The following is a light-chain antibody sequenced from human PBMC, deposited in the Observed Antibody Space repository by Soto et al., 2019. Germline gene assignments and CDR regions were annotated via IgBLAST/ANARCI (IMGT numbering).Light chain of an antibody. V-gene: IGLV3-25*02. J-gene: IGLJ3*02. CDR1: ALPTQY. CDR3: QSADSSGTYWE. CDR2: KDT. Sequence: SYELTQPPSMSVSPGQTARITCSGDALPTQYAYWYQQKPGQTPVLVMYKDTGRPSGIPERFSGSGSGTTVTLTISGVQAEDEADYYCQSADSSGTYWEFGGGTKLTVL.